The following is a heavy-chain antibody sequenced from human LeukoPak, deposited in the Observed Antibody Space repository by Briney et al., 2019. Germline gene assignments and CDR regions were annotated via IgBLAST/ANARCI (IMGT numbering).Heavy chain of an antibody. D-gene: IGHD1-7*01. CDR2: ISAYNGNT. CDR1: GYTFTSYG. J-gene: IGHJ4*02. Sequence: ASVKVSCKASGYTFTSYGISWVRQAPGQGLEWMGWISAYNGNTNYAQKLQGRVTMTTDTSTSTAYMELRSLRSDDTAVYYCARDWPITGTFDYWGREPWSPSPQ. CDR3: ARDWPITGTFDY. V-gene: IGHV1-18*01.